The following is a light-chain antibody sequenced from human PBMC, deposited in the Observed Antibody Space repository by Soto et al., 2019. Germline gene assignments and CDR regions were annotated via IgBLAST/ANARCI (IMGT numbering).Light chain of an antibody. CDR2: DAS. J-gene: IGKJ5*01. CDR3: QQYNNWPPIT. V-gene: IGKV3D-20*02. CDR1: QNFGSTY. Sequence: VLTHSTDTVSLSPGERATLSCRASQNFGSTYLAWSQQKSGQAPRLLIYDASSRATCIPDRFSGSGSGTDFTLTISSLQSEDFAVYYCQQYNNWPPITFGQGTRLEIK.